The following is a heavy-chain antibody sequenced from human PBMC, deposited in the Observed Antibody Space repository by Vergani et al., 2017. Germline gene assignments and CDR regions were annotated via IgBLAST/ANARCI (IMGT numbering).Heavy chain of an antibody. J-gene: IGHJ4*02. Sequence: QVQLVQSGAEVKKPGASVKVSCKASGYTFTSYGISWVRQAPGQGLEWMGWISAYNGNTNYAQKLQGRVTMTTDTSTSTAYMELRSLRSDDTAVYYCARDLVDIVATTPGADYFDYWGQGTLVTVSS. CDR2: ISAYNGNT. D-gene: IGHD5-12*01. V-gene: IGHV1-18*01. CDR3: ARDLVDIVATTPGADYFDY. CDR1: GYTFTSYG.